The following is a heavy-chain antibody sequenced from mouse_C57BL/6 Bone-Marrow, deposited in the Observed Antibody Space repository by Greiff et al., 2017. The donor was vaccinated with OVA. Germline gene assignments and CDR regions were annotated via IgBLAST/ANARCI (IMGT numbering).Heavy chain of an antibody. J-gene: IGHJ3*01. V-gene: IGHV5-4*01. D-gene: IGHD2-2*01. CDR1: GFTFSSYA. Sequence: EVQLVESGGGLVKPGGSLKLSCAASGFTFSSYAMSWVRQTPEKRLEWVATISDGGSYTYYPDNVKGRFTISRDNAKNNLYLQMSHLKSEDTAMYYCARDTVTGAYWGQGTLVTVSA. CDR3: ARDTVTGAY. CDR2: ISDGGSYT.